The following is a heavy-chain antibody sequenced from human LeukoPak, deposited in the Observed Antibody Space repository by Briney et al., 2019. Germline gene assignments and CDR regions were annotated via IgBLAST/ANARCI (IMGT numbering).Heavy chain of an antibody. CDR3: ARGGTYDI. CDR1: GLTFSDYW. Sequence: GGSLRLSCAASGLTFSDYWTHWVRQVPGKGPVWVARFNSDGSWITYADSVKGRFTISRDDAKNTLYLQMNSLRGEDTAVYFCARGGTYDIWGQGTRVTVSS. J-gene: IGHJ3*02. CDR2: FNSDGSWI. V-gene: IGHV3-74*01.